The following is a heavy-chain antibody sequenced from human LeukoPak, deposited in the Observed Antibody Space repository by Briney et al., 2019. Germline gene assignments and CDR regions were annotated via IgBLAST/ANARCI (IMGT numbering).Heavy chain of an antibody. CDR3: ARDAPLSYYDSSGYYSP. Sequence: SETLSLTCTVPGGSISSGDYYWSWIRQPAGKELEWIGRIYTSGSTNYNPSLKSRVTISVDTSKNQFSLTLSSVTAADTAVYYCARDAPLSYYDSSGYYSPWGQGTLVTVSS. V-gene: IGHV4-61*02. D-gene: IGHD3-22*01. J-gene: IGHJ5*02. CDR1: GGSISSGDYY. CDR2: IYTSGST.